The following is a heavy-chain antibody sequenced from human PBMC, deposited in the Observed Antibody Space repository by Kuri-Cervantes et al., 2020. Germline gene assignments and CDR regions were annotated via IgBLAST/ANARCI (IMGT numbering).Heavy chain of an antibody. CDR3: ARGIQEFDP. CDR1: GYTFTSYG. J-gene: IGHJ5*02. CDR2: MNPNSGNT. V-gene: IGHV1-8*02. Sequence: ASVKVSCKASGYTFTSYGISWVRQAPGQGLEWMGWMNPNSGNTGYAQKFQGRVTMTRNTSISTAYMELSSLRSEDTAVYYCARGIQEFDPWGQGTLVTVSS.